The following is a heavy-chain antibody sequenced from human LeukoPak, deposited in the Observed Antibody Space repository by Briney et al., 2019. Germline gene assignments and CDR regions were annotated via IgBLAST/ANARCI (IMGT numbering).Heavy chain of an antibody. CDR2: FDPEDGET. J-gene: IGHJ3*02. CDR1: GYTLTELS. V-gene: IGHV1-24*01. D-gene: IGHD3-9*01. CDR3: ARSSEHDILTGLYAFDI. Sequence: ASVKVSCKVSGYTLTELSMHWVRQAPGKGLEWMGGFDPEDGETIYAQKFQGRVTMTEDTSTGTAYMELSSLRSEDTAVYYCARSSEHDILTGLYAFDIWGQGTMVTVSS.